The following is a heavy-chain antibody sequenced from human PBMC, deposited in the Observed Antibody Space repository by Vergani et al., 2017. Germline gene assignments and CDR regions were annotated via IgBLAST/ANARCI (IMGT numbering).Heavy chain of an antibody. CDR2: IYPADSET. D-gene: IGHD1-1*01. J-gene: IGHJ4*02. Sequence: EVELVQSGPEMRKPGESLKISCMGSEYSFGNYCIGWVRQMPGKGLEWMGIIYPADSETRYSPSFQGQVTISADKSISTAFLQWDSLKASDTALYYCARHTTYTDSWGQGTLVTVSS. V-gene: IGHV5-51*01. CDR3: ARHTTYTDS. CDR1: EYSFGNYC.